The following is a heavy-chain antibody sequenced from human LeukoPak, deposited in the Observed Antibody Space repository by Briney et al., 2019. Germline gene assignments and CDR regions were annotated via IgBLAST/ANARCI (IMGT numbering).Heavy chain of an antibody. Sequence: ASVKVSCRASGYTFTSYDINWVRQATGQGLEWMGWMNPNSGNTGYAQKFQGRVTMTRNTSISTAYMELSSLRSEDTAVYYCARAGRIATNWFDPWGQGTLVTVSS. CDR1: GYTFTSYD. CDR2: MNPNSGNT. D-gene: IGHD1-14*01. V-gene: IGHV1-8*01. CDR3: ARAGRIATNWFDP. J-gene: IGHJ5*02.